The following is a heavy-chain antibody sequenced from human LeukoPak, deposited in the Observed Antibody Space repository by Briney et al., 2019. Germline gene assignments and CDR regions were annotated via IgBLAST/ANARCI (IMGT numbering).Heavy chain of an antibody. CDR1: GGTFSSYA. CDR2: IIPIFGTA. V-gene: IGHV1-69*06. Sequence: GSSVTVSCKASGGTFSSYAISWVRQAPGQGLEWVGRIIPIFGTANYAQKFQGRVTITADKSTSTAYMELSSLRSEDTAVYYCARGGYSYGRGVTYFDYWGQGTLVTVSS. CDR3: ARGGYSYGRGVTYFDY. D-gene: IGHD5-18*01. J-gene: IGHJ4*02.